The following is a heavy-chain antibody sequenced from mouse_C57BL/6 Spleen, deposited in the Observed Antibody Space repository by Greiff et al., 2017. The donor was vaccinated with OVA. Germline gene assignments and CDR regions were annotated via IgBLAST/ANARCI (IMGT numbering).Heavy chain of an antibody. V-gene: IGHV1-15*01. J-gene: IGHJ1*03. CDR3: TRTGYWRYFDV. CDR2: IDPETGGT. D-gene: IGHD2-3*01. CDR1: GYTFTDYE. Sequence: QVQLQQSGAELVRPGASVTLSCKASGYTFTDYEMHWVKQTPVHGLEWIGAIDPETGGTAYNQKFKGKAILTADKSSSTAYMELRSLTSEDSAVYYCTRTGYWRYFDVWGTGTTVTVSS.